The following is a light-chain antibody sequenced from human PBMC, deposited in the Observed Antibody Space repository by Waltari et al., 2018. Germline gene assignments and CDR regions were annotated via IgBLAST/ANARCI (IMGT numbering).Light chain of an antibody. Sequence: VFRQSPAIVFSFQGVRGPFSCRASESVRNYLAWYQQKPGQAPRLLIYDASNRATGIPARFSGSESVTDFTLTISSLEPEDFAVYYCQQRSIWLTFGGGTKVEIK. CDR3: QQRSIWLT. V-gene: IGKV3-11*01. CDR1: ESVRNY. CDR2: DAS. J-gene: IGKJ4*01.